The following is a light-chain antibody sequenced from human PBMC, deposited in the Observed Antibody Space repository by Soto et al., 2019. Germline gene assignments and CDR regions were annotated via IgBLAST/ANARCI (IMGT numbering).Light chain of an antibody. CDR1: QSVSSSY. V-gene: IGKV3-20*01. Sequence: EIVLTQSPGTLSLSPGERATISCRASQSVSSSYLAWYQQKPGQDPRLLIYGASSRATGIPDRFSGSGSGTDFTLTISRLEPEDLAVYYCQQYGSSPRTFGEGTKVEIK. CDR3: QQYGSSPRT. CDR2: GAS. J-gene: IGKJ1*01.